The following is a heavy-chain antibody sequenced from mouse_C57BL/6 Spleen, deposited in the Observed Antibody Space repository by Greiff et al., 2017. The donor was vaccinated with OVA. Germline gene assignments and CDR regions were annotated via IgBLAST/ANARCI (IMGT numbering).Heavy chain of an antibody. CDR1: GFTFSSYA. V-gene: IGHV5-4*01. CDR2: ISDGGSYT. CDR3: ARGYGSSHWYFDV. D-gene: IGHD1-1*01. J-gene: IGHJ1*03. Sequence: EVQVVESGGGLVKPGGSLKLSCAASGFTFSSYAMSWVRQTPEKRLEWVATISDGGSYTYYPDNVKGRFTISRDNAKNNLYLQMSHLKSEDTAMYYCARGYGSSHWYFDVWGTGTTVTVSS.